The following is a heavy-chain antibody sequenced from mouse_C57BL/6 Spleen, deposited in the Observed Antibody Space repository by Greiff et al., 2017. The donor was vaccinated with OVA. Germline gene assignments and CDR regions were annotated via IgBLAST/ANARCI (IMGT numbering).Heavy chain of an antibody. J-gene: IGHJ4*01. D-gene: IGHD2-4*01. CDR3: ARRDYDVYAMDY. CDR2: ISSGSSTI. CDR1: GFTFSDYG. V-gene: IGHV5-17*01. Sequence: EVKLVESGGGLAKPGGSLKLSCAASGFTFSDYGMHWVRQAPEKGLEWVAYISSGSSTIYYADTVKGRFTISRDNAKNTLFLQMTSLRSEDTAMYYCARRDYDVYAMDYWGQGTSVTVSS.